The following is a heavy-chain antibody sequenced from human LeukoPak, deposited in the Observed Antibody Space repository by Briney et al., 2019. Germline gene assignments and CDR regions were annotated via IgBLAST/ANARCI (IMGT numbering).Heavy chain of an antibody. D-gene: IGHD5-24*01. CDR3: ARDTNYLSGGVLGY. CDR2: IWYDGSNK. V-gene: IGHV3-33*01. Sequence: GRSLRPSCAASGFTFSSYGMHWVRQAPGKGLEWVGVIWYDGSNKYYADSVKGRFTISRDNSKNTLYLQMNSLRAEDTAVYYCARDTNYLSGGVLGYWGQGTLVTVSS. CDR1: GFTFSSYG. J-gene: IGHJ4*02.